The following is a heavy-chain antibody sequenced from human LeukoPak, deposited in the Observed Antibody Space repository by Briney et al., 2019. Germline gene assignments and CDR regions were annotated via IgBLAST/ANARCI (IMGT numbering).Heavy chain of an antibody. Sequence: PSETLSLTCTVSGGSISSYYWSWIRQPPGKGLEWIGYIYYSGSTNYNPSLKSRVTMSVDTSKNQFSLKLSSVTAADTAVYYCARVEKRGYCSSTSCLGAFDIWGQGTMVTVSS. CDR1: GGSISSYY. CDR2: IYYSGST. CDR3: ARVEKRGYCSSTSCLGAFDI. V-gene: IGHV4-59*01. D-gene: IGHD2-2*01. J-gene: IGHJ3*02.